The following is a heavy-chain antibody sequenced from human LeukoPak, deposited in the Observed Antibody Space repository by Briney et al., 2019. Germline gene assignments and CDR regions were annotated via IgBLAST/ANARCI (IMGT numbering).Heavy chain of an antibody. CDR2: IIPIFGTA. V-gene: IGHV1-69*13. CDR1: GGTFSSYA. CDR3: AGGFPGGGSSGWYEAYGMDV. J-gene: IGHJ6*02. Sequence: ASVKVSCKASGGTFSSYAISWVRQAPGQGLEWMGGIIPIFGTANYAQKFQGRVTITADESTSTAYMELSSLRSEDTAVYYCAGGFPGGGSSGWYEAYGMDVWGQGTTVTVSS. D-gene: IGHD6-19*01.